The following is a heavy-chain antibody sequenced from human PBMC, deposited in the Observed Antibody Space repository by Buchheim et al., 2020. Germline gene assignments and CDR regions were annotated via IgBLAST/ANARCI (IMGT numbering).Heavy chain of an antibody. J-gene: IGHJ5*02. D-gene: IGHD2-15*01. Sequence: QVQLQESGPGLVKPSQTLSLTCAVSGGSISSGGYTWSWIRQPPGKGLEWIGYIYYSGNTYYNPPLKSRVTISVDTSKNQFSLKLSSVTAADTAVYYCARGAYCSGGSCYSYNWFDPWGQGIL. V-gene: IGHV4-30-4*07. CDR1: GGSISSGGYT. CDR3: ARGAYCSGGSCYSYNWFDP. CDR2: IYYSGNT.